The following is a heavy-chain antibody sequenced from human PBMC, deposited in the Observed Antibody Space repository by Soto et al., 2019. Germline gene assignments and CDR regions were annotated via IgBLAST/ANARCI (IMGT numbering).Heavy chain of an antibody. CDR3: VKDLIRRHYYDSSGYPELWFDP. Sequence: GGSLRLSCSASGFTFSSYAMHWVRQAPGKGLEYVSAISSNGGSTYYADSVKGRFTISRDNSKNTLYLQMSSLRAEDTAVYYCVKDLIRRHYYDSSGYPELWFDPWGQGTLVTVSS. D-gene: IGHD3-22*01. CDR2: ISSNGGST. J-gene: IGHJ5*02. CDR1: GFTFSSYA. V-gene: IGHV3-64D*08.